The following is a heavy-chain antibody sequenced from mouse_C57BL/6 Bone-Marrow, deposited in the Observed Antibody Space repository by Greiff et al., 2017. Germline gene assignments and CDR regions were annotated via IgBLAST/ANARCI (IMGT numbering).Heavy chain of an antibody. CDR1: GYTFTSYG. CDR2: IYPRSGNT. CDR3: AIVLLSYVPFCYAMDY. V-gene: IGHV1-81*01. D-gene: IGHD1-1*01. Sequence: QVQLQQSGAELARPGASVKLSCKASGYTFTSYGISWVKQRTGQGLEWIGEIYPRSGNTYYNEQFKGKATLTADKSSSTAYMELRSLTSEDSAVYCCAIVLLSYVPFCYAMDYWGQGTSVTVSS. J-gene: IGHJ4*01.